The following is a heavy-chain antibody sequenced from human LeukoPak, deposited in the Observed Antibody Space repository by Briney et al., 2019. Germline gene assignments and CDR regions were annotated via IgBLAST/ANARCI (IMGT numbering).Heavy chain of an antibody. CDR2: INTNTGNP. J-gene: IGHJ6*02. CDR1: GYTFTSYA. Sequence: ASVKVSCKASGYTFTSYAMNWVRQAPGQGLEWMGWINTNTGNPTYAQGFTGRFVFSLDTSVSTAYLQISSLKAEDTAVYYCARVPSDILTYYYYYGMDVWGQGTTVTVSS. V-gene: IGHV7-4-1*02. D-gene: IGHD3-9*01. CDR3: ARVPSDILTYYYYYGMDV.